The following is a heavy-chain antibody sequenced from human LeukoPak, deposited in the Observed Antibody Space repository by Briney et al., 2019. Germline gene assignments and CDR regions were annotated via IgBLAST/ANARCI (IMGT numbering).Heavy chain of an antibody. D-gene: IGHD3-22*01. V-gene: IGHV4-59*01. CDR1: GDFISRYY. CDR2: VYDRGGT. J-gene: IGHJ4*02. Sequence: SETLSLTCTVSGDFISRYYWSWIRQSPGKGLEWIGYVYDRGGTNYNPSLKSRAIISADTSKNQFSLKVTSVTAADTAVYYCARVAYDSSGYYEDYWGQGILVTVSS. CDR3: ARVAYDSSGYYEDY.